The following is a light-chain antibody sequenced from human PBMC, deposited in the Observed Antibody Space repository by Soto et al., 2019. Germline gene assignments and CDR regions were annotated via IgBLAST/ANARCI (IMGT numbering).Light chain of an antibody. J-gene: IGLJ2*01. Sequence: QSALTQPASGSGSPGKSIAISCRGTSSGLGTYDYVSWYQQHPGKPPKLRIFDVNHRTSGVSDRFFGSKSGNTASLPISRLQAEDEADYYCSSYTTSRSVIFGGWTKLTVL. V-gene: IGLV2-14*01. CDR3: SSYTTSRSVI. CDR1: SSGLGTYDY. CDR2: DVN.